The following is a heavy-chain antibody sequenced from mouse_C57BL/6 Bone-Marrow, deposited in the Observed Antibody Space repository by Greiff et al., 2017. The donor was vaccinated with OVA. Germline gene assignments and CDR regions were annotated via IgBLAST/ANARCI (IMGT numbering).Heavy chain of an antibody. D-gene: IGHD1-1*01. CDR1: GYTFTSYW. V-gene: IGHV1-55*01. CDR2: IYPGSGST. J-gene: IGHJ4*01. CDR3: AARYRAYALDY. Sequence: VQLQQSGAELVKPGASVKMSCKASGYTFTSYWITWVKQRPGQGLEWIGDIYPGSGSTNYNEKFKSKATLTVDTSSSTAYMQLSSLTSEDSAVYYCAARYRAYALDYWGQGTSVTVSA.